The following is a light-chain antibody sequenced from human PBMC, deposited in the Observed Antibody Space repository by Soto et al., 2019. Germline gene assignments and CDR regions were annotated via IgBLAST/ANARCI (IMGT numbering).Light chain of an antibody. V-gene: IGLV2-14*01. CDR1: SSDVGSYKY. CDR2: DVS. Sequence: QSALTQPASVSGSPGQSITISCTGTSSDVGSYKYVSWYQQHPDKAPKLMIYDVSHRPSGVSNRFSGSKSGNTASLTISGLQAEDEADYFCRSYTSSSTVAFGRGTKLTVL. CDR3: RSYTSSSTVA. J-gene: IGLJ2*01.